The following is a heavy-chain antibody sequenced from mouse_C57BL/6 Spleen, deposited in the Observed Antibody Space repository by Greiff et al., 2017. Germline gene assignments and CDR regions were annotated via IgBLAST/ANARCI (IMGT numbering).Heavy chain of an antibody. D-gene: IGHD2-4*01. CDR1: GFSFTSYG. CDR2: IWSGGST. CDR3: AKEMITTHYAMDY. J-gene: IGHJ4*01. Sequence: QVQLKQSGPGLVQPSQSLSITCTVSGFSFTSYGVHWVRQPPGKGLEWLGVIWSGGSTDYNAAFISRLSISKDNSKSQVFFKMNSLQADDTAIYYCAKEMITTHYAMDYWGQGTSVTVSS. V-gene: IGHV2-4*01.